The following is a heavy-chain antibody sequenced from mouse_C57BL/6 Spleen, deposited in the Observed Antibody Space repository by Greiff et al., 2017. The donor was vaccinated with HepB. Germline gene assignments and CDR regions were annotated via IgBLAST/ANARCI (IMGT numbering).Heavy chain of an antibody. D-gene: IGHD1-1*01. CDR2: INPNNGGT. J-gene: IGHJ3*01. CDR1: GYTFTDYY. V-gene: IGHV1-26*01. CDR3: ARGDLDGSSYGGFAY. Sequence: VQLQQSGPELVKPGASVKISCKASGYTFTDYYMNWVKQSHGKSLEWIGDINPNNGGTSYNQKFKGKATLTVDKSSSTAYMELRSLTSEDSAVYYCARGDLDGSSYGGFAYWGQGTLVTVSA.